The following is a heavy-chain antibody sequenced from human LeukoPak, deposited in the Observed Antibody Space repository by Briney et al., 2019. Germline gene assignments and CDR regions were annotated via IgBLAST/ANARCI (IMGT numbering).Heavy chain of an antibody. V-gene: IGHV3-30*02. Sequence: GGSLRLSCVASGFTFNNYAMHWVRQAPGRGLEWVAFIRYDGSTKYYADSVKGRFTTSRDNAKNSLYLQMNSLRDEDTAVYYCARDTPLYADSPDAFDIWGQGTMVTVSS. J-gene: IGHJ3*02. CDR2: IRYDGSTK. CDR1: GFTFNNYA. D-gene: IGHD2/OR15-2a*01. CDR3: ARDTPLYADSPDAFDI.